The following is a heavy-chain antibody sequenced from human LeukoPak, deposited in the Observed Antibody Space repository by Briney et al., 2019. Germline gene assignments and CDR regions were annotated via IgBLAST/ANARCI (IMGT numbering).Heavy chain of an antibody. CDR2: IYHSVST. CDR3: ARLRRDYYGSGAHEFDI. D-gene: IGHD3-10*01. CDR1: GYSISSGYY. J-gene: IGHJ3*02. V-gene: IGHV4-38-2*01. Sequence: PSETLSLTCAVSGYSISSGYYWGWIRPPPGKGLEWIGIIYHSVSTYYNPSLKSRVTISIDTSKNQFSLKLSSVTAADTAVYYCARLRRDYYGSGAHEFDIWGQGTMVTVSS.